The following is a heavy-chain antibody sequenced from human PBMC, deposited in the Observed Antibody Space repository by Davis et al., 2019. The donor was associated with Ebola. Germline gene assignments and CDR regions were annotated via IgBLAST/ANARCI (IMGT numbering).Heavy chain of an antibody. J-gene: IGHJ4*02. Sequence: TWVRQPPGKGLEWIGEVYHSGSAYYNPSLKSRVTMSVDTSKNQFSLKLNSVTAADTAVYYCARGGASGSYGYFDNWGQGNLVIVSS. CDR3: ARGGASGSYGYFDN. CDR2: VYHSGSA. D-gene: IGHD3-22*01. V-gene: IGHV4/OR15-8*01.